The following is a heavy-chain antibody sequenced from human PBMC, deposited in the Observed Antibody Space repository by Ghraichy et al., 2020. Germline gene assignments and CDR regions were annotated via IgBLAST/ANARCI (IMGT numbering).Heavy chain of an antibody. Sequence: SETLSLTCAVYGVSFSGYYWSWIRQPPGKGLEWIGEINHSGSTNYNPSLKSRVTISVDTSKNQFSLKLSSVTAADTAVYYCARGPVLRFLEWLSVNYYYYYGMDVWGQGTTVTVSS. CDR1: GVSFSGYY. V-gene: IGHV4-34*01. CDR3: ARGPVLRFLEWLSVNYYYYYGMDV. CDR2: INHSGST. J-gene: IGHJ6*02. D-gene: IGHD3-3*01.